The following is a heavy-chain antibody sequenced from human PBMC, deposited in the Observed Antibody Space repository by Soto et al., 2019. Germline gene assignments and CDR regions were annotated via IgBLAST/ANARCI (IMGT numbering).Heavy chain of an antibody. CDR2: IYHSGIA. CDR3: ARGLRGDSSGYFPYYFDY. Sequence: PSETLSLTCTVSGGSISSINYYWSWIRHLPGKGLEWIGYIYHSGIAYYNPSLKSRVTISVDRSKNQFSLKLSSVTAADTTVYYCARGLRGDSSGYFPYYFDYWGQGTLVTVSS. CDR1: GGSISSINYY. V-gene: IGHV4-30-4*08. J-gene: IGHJ4*02. D-gene: IGHD3-22*01.